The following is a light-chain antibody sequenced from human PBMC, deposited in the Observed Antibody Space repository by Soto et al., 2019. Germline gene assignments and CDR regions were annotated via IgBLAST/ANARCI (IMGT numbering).Light chain of an antibody. V-gene: IGKV1D-16*01. J-gene: IGKJ4*01. CDR3: QQYFAYPLT. Sequence: DIQMTQSPSSVSASVGDRVTITCRASQGLGVWLGWYQQKPGKAPQLLIFGASGLQTGVPSRFSGSGSGTDFTLTISSLQPEDFATYYCQQYFAYPLTFGGGTKVDIK. CDR1: QGLGVW. CDR2: GAS.